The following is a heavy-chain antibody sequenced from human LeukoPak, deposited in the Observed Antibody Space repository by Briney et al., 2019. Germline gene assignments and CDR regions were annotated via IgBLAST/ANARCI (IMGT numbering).Heavy chain of an antibody. V-gene: IGHV3-30-3*01. CDR1: GFTFSSYA. J-gene: IGHJ6*02. CDR3: ARDQMAQLGHYYYYGMDV. Sequence: GGSLRVFCAASGFTFSSYAMHWVRQAPGKGLEWVAVISYDGSNKYYADSVKGRFTISRDNSKNTLYLQMNSLRAEDTAVYYCARDQMAQLGHYYYYGMDVWGQGTTVTVSS. CDR2: ISYDGSNK. D-gene: IGHD6-13*01.